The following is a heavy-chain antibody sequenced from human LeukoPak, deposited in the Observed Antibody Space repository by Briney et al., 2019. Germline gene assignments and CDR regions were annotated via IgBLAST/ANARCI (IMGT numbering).Heavy chain of an antibody. CDR3: ARGWVYSGYDLKAFDP. CDR1: GYTFTSYY. V-gene: IGHV1-46*01. Sequence: GASVKVSCRASGYTFTSYYMHWVRQAPGQGLEWMGIINPSGGSTSYAQKFQGRVTMTRDTSTSTVYMELSSLRSEDTAVYCCARGWVYSGYDLKAFDPWGQGTLVTVSS. CDR2: INPSGGST. J-gene: IGHJ5*02. D-gene: IGHD5-12*01.